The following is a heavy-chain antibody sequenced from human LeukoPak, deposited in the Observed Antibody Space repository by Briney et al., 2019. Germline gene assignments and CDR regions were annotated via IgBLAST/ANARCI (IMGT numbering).Heavy chain of an antibody. V-gene: IGHV3-33*01. J-gene: IGHJ4*02. D-gene: IGHD2-2*01. CDR1: GFTFSSYG. Sequence: PGGSLRLSCAASGFTFSSYGMHWVRQAPGKGLEWVAVIWYDGSNKYYADSVKGRFTISRDNSKNTLYLQMNSLRAEDTAVYYCARDSEYQLPDRYWGQGTLVTVSS. CDR3: ARDSEYQLPDRY. CDR2: IWYDGSNK.